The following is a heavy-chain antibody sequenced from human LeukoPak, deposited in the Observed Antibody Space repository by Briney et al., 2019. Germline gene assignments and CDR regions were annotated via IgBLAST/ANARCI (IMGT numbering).Heavy chain of an antibody. J-gene: IGHJ4*02. V-gene: IGHV4-59*08. Sequence: SETLSLTCTVSGGSISGYHWSWIRQPPGKGLEWIGYIYYSGSTNYNPSLKSRVSISVDTSKNQFSLKLSSVTAADTAVYYCARLTYCSGGSCHYYFDYWGQGTLVTVSS. CDR1: GGSISGYH. CDR3: ARLTYCSGGSCHYYFDY. CDR2: IYYSGST. D-gene: IGHD2-15*01.